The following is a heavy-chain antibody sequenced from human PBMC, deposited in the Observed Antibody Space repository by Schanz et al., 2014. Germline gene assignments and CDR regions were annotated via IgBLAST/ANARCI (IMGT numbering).Heavy chain of an antibody. D-gene: IGHD6-6*01. V-gene: IGHV1-2*06. Sequence: QAQLEQSGAEVKKPGASVKVSCKASGRTFIVYHVLHWVRQAPGQGLEWMGRISPNSGDTHSAQKFQGRVTMTRDTSISTAYMELSRLRSDDTAVYYCARAGQDFEYSSLSPIWYFDLWGRGTLVTVSS. J-gene: IGHJ2*01. CDR1: GRTFIVYH. CDR3: ARAGQDFEYSSLSPIWYFDL. CDR2: ISPNSGDT.